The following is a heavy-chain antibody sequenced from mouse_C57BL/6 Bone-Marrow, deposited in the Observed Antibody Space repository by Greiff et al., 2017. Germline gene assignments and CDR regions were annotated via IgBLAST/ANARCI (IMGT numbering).Heavy chain of an antibody. Sequence: EVQLQQSGPELVKPGASVKIPCKASGYTFTDYNMDWVKQSHGKSLEWIGDINPNNGGTSYNQKFKGKATLTVDKSSSTAYMELNSLTSEDSAVYYCARGLRFWFAYWGQGTLVTVSA. V-gene: IGHV1-18*01. CDR3: ARGLRFWFAY. J-gene: IGHJ3*01. D-gene: IGHD1-1*01. CDR1: GYTFTDYN. CDR2: INPNNGGT.